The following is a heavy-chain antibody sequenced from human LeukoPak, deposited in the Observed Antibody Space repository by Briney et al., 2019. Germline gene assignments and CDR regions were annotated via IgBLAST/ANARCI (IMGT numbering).Heavy chain of an antibody. D-gene: IGHD2-21*02. CDR3: TRHVFSAYCGGDCSA. Sequence: AGSLRLSCAAPGLTFSGPAMHWVRQASGKGLEWVGRIRSKANSYATAYAESVKGRFTISRDDSKNTAYLQMNSLKTDDTAVYYCTRHVFSAYCGGDCSAWGQGTLVTVSS. J-gene: IGHJ4*02. CDR2: IRSKANSYAT. V-gene: IGHV3-73*01. CDR1: GLTFSGPA.